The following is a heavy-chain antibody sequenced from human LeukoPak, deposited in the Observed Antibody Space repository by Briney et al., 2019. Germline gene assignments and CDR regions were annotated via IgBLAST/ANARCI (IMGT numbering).Heavy chain of an antibody. CDR3: ARDGDYASL. CDR1: GFTFNSYT. V-gene: IGHV3-21*01. Sequence: GGSLRLSCAASGFTFNSYTINWVRQAPGKGLEWVSGISSSSSYRYYADSVRGRFTLSRDNAKDSLYLQMNSLRAEDTAVYYCARDGDYASLWGQGTMVTVSS. CDR2: ISSSSSYR. D-gene: IGHD4-17*01. J-gene: IGHJ3*01.